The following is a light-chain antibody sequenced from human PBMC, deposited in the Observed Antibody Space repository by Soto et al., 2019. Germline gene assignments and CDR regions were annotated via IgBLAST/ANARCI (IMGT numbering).Light chain of an antibody. CDR3: CAYAGGTIHDV. J-gene: IGLJ1*01. CDR1: SSDVGSYNF. CDR2: EDN. Sequence: QSVLTQPASVSGSLVQSITVSCTGTSSDVGSYNFVSWYQQLPRKAPKVMLYEDNTRPSGVSNSFSGSKSGNTVSLTISGLQAEDESDYYCCAYAGGTIHDVFGTGTKLTVL. V-gene: IGLV2-23*01.